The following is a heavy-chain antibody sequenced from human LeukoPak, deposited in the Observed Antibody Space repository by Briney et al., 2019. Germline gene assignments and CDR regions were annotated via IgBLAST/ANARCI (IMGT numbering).Heavy chain of an antibody. Sequence: GGSLRLSGAASGFTFSSFGMHWVRQAPGKGLEWVAVIWYDGNNKDYADSVKGRFTISRDNSKKTLYLQMNSLRAEDTAVYYCARTSSGWYAYFDYWGQGTLVTVSS. V-gene: IGHV3-33*01. CDR2: IWYDGNNK. CDR1: GFTFSSFG. CDR3: ARTSSGWYAYFDY. J-gene: IGHJ4*02. D-gene: IGHD6-19*01.